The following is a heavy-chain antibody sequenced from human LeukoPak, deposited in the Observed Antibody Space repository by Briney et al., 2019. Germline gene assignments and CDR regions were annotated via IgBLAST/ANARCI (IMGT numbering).Heavy chain of an antibody. CDR1: GDSISSGSYY. CDR3: ARETMVRGVIIGRYYYMDV. V-gene: IGHV4-61*02. J-gene: IGHJ6*03. CDR2: IYTSGST. Sequence: SETLSLTCAVSGDSISSGSYYWSWIRQPAGTGLEWIGRIYTSGSTNYNPSLKSRVTISVDTSKNQFSLKLSSVTAADTAVYYCARETMVRGVIIGRYYYMDVWGKGTTVTISS. D-gene: IGHD3-10*01.